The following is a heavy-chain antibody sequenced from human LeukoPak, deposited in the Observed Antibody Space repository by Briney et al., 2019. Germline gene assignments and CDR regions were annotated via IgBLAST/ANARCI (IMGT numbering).Heavy chain of an antibody. D-gene: IGHD3-10*01. J-gene: IGHJ4*02. Sequence: PSETLSLTCTVSGGSISSYYWSWIRQPAGKGLEWIGRIYTSGSTNYNPSLKSRVTMSVDTSKNQFSLKLSSVTAADTAVYYCARGLLWFRELLPAFYFDYWGQGTLVTVSS. V-gene: IGHV4-4*07. CDR3: ARGLLWFRELLPAFYFDY. CDR1: GGSISSYY. CDR2: IYTSGST.